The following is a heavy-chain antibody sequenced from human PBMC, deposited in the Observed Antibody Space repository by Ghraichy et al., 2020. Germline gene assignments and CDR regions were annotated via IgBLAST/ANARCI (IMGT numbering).Heavy chain of an antibody. D-gene: IGHD4-23*01. CDR1: GFTFSSYS. CDR3: ARGSRVVRFYYYDGMDV. V-gene: IGHV3-48*02. Sequence: GGSLRLSCVGSGFTFSSYSMNWVRQSPGKGLEWVSYIASSSRTIFYADSVKGRFTISRDNAHNSLYLQMNSLRDEDTAIYYCARGSRVVRFYYYDGMDVWGQGTTVTVS. CDR2: IASSSRTI. J-gene: IGHJ6*02.